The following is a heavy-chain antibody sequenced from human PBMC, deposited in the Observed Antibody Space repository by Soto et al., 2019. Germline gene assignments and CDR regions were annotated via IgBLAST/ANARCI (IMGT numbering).Heavy chain of an antibody. CDR1: GYTFANYW. Sequence: PGESLKISCQSSGYTFANYWIVWVRQMPGKGLEWMGIIYPSDSTVKYSPSVQGQVTMSVDNSITTVFLQWSSLRASDTAMYYCARQIYDSDTGPNFQYYFDSWGQGTPVTVSS. J-gene: IGHJ4*02. CDR3: ARQIYDSDTGPNFQYYFDS. CDR2: IYPSDSTV. D-gene: IGHD3-22*01. V-gene: IGHV5-51*01.